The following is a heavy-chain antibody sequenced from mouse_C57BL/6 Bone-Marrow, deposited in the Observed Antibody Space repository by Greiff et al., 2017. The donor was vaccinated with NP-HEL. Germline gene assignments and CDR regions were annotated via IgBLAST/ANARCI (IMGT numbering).Heavy chain of an antibody. V-gene: IGHV1-81*01. CDR1: GYTFTSYG. CDR2: IYPSSGST. D-gene: IGHD2-3*01. CDR3: ARRDDGYCWYFDV. Sequence: QVQLQQSGAELVRPGASVKLSCKASGYTFTSYGISWVKQRTGQGLEWIGEIYPSSGSTNYNEKFKGKATLTVDKSSSTAYMQLSSLTSEDSAVYFCARRDDGYCWYFDVWGTGTTVTVSS. J-gene: IGHJ1*03.